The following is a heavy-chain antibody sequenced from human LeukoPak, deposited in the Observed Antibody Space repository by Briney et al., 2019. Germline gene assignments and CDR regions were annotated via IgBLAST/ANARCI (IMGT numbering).Heavy chain of an antibody. CDR1: GFTFSSYA. CDR3: AKDSYDRSGYYYYYFAY. CDR2: ISYDGSDK. J-gene: IGHJ4*01. D-gene: IGHD3-22*01. Sequence: GGSVRLSCAASGFTFSSYAMHWVRQAPGKGLEWVAVISYDGSDKYYADSVKGRFTISRDNSKNTLYLQMNSLRAGDTAVYYCAKDSYDRSGYYYYYFAYWGQGIQVTVPS. V-gene: IGHV3-30*04.